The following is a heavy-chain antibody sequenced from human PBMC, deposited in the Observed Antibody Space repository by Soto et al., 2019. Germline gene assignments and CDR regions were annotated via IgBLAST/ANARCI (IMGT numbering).Heavy chain of an antibody. J-gene: IGHJ3*02. V-gene: IGHV3-23*01. Sequence: RISQKPGKGLEWVSAISGSGGSTYYADSVKGRFTISRDNSKNTLYLQMNSLRAEDTAVYYCAKGPPELPGLFDIWGQGTMVT. D-gene: IGHD1-7*01. CDR3: AKGPPELPGLFDI. CDR2: ISGSGGST.